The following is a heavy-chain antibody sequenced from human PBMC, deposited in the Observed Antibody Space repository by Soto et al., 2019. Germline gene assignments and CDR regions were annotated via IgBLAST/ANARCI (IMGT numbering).Heavy chain of an antibody. V-gene: IGHV4-59*01. Sequence: SETLSLTCTVSGGSISSYYWSWIRQPPGKGLEWIGYIYYSGSTNYNPSLKSRVTISVDTSKNQFSLKLSSVTAADTAVYYCARGSAVTTFYYYGMDVSGQGTTVTVSS. CDR1: GGSISSYY. D-gene: IGHD4-17*01. CDR3: ARGSAVTTFYYYGMDV. CDR2: IYYSGST. J-gene: IGHJ6*02.